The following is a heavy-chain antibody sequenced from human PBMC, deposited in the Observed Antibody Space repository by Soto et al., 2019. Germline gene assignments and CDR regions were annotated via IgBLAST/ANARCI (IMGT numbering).Heavy chain of an antibody. CDR1: GGSISSGGYY. V-gene: IGHV4-31*03. CDR3: ARGRRTTVTIDY. J-gene: IGHJ4*02. D-gene: IGHD4-17*01. CDR2: IYYSGST. Sequence: SETLSLTCTVSGGSISSGGYYWSWIRQHPGKGLEWIGYIYYSGSTYYNPSLKSRVTISVDTSKNQFSLKLSSVTAADTAVYYCARGRRTTVTIDYWGQGTLVTVSS.